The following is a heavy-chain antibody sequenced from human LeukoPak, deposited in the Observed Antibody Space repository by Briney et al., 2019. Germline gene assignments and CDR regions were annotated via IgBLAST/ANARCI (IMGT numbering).Heavy chain of an antibody. J-gene: IGHJ5*02. CDR1: GGTFSSYT. Sequence: SVKVSCKASGGTFSSYTISWVRQAPGQGLEWMGRISPILGIANYAQKFQGRVTITADKSTSTAYMELSSLRSEDTAVYYCARAKKQGTTVTTGWFDPWGQGTLVTGSS. D-gene: IGHD4-11*01. CDR2: ISPILGIA. V-gene: IGHV1-69*02. CDR3: ARAKKQGTTVTTGWFDP.